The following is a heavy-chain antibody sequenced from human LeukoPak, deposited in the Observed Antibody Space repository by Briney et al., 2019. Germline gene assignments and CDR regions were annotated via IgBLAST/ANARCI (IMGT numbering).Heavy chain of an antibody. Sequence: PSETLSLTCAVYGGSFSGYYWSWIRQPPGKGLEWIGEINHSGSTNYNPSLKSRVTISVDTSKNQFSLKLSSVTAADTAVYYCARRGGTARRGSFDYWGQGTLVTVSS. CDR2: INHSGST. V-gene: IGHV4-34*01. CDR3: ARRGGTARRGSFDY. D-gene: IGHD1-1*01. CDR1: GGSFSGYY. J-gene: IGHJ4*02.